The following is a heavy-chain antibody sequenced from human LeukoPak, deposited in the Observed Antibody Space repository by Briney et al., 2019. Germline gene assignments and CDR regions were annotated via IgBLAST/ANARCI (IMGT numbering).Heavy chain of an antibody. CDR2: ISGSGGST. CDR1: GFTFSSYA. J-gene: IGHJ4*02. D-gene: IGHD2-15*01. CDR3: AKQGYCSGGSCYPWYFDY. Sequence: PEGSLRLSCAASGFTFSSYAMNWVRQAPGKGLEWVSTISGSGGSTYYADSVKGRFTISRDNSKNTLYLQMNSLRAGDMAVYHCAKQGYCSGGSCYPWYFDYWGQGTLVTVSS. V-gene: IGHV3-23*01.